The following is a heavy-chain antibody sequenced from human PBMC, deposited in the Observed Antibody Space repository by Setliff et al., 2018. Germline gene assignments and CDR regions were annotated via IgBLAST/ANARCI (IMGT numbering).Heavy chain of an antibody. CDR2: IYWNDDK. J-gene: IGHJ4*02. V-gene: IGHV2-5*01. CDR1: GLSLSTSGVG. CDR3: AHSPPPRWDSSSTSCHHYFDH. D-gene: IGHD2-2*01. Sequence: ESGPTLVNPTQTLTLTCTFSGLSLSTSGVGVGWIRQPPRKALEWLAFIYWNDDKRYSPSLKSRLTITKDTSKNQVVLTMTNMDPVDTATYYCAHSPPPRWDSSSTSCHHYFDHWGQGTLVTVSS.